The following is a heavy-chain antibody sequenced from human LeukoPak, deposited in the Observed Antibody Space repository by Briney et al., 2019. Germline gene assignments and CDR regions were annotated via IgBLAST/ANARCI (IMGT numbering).Heavy chain of an antibody. V-gene: IGHV3-23*01. CDR2: ISGSGGST. D-gene: IGHD2-2*01. CDR1: GFTFSSYS. Sequence: SGGFLRLSCAASGFTFSSYSMNWVRQAPGKGLEWVSAISGSGGSTYYADSVKGRFTISRDNSKNTLYLQMNSLRAEDTAVYYCAKENAREDDAFDIWGQGTMVTVSS. CDR3: AKENAREDDAFDI. J-gene: IGHJ3*02.